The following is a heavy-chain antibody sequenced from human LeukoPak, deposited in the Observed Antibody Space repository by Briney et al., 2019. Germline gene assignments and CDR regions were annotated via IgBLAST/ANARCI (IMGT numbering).Heavy chain of an antibody. Sequence: GASVKVSCKASGDTSGSYAMNWVRPAPGQGLEWVARIIPLLGITNHAQKLQGRVTVTADTSTNTVYMELSSLRPDDTAVYYCARARSRITFGGIRHAFDIWGQGTLVTVSS. CDR2: IIPLLGIT. J-gene: IGHJ3*02. V-gene: IGHV1-69*04. CDR3: ARARSRITFGGIRHAFDI. D-gene: IGHD3-16*01. CDR1: GDTSGSYA.